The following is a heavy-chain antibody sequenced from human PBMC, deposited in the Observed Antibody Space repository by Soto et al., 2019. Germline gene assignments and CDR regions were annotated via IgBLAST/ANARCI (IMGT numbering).Heavy chain of an antibody. D-gene: IGHD2-8*02. Sequence: SETLSLTCTVSGGSISSGGYYWSWIRQHPGKGLEWIGYIYYSGSTYYNPSLKSRVTISVDTSKNQFSLKLSSVTAADTAVYYCARDLSTGWCFVLCGRGTRVTVSS. V-gene: IGHV4-31*03. J-gene: IGHJ2*01. CDR1: GGSISSGGYY. CDR3: ARDLSTGWCFVL. CDR2: IYYSGST.